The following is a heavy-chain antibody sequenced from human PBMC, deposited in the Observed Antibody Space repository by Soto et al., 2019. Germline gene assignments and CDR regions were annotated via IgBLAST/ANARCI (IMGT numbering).Heavy chain of an antibody. J-gene: IGHJ6*02. D-gene: IGHD3-10*01. V-gene: IGHV3-23*01. CDR1: GFTFSSYA. Sequence: GESLKISCAASGFTFSSYAMSWVRQAPGKGLEWVSAISGSGGSTYYADSVKGRFTISRDNSKNTLYLQMNSLRAEDTAVYYCAKDSLYYYGSGSYGMDVWGQGTTVTVSS. CDR3: AKDSLYYYGSGSYGMDV. CDR2: ISGSGGST.